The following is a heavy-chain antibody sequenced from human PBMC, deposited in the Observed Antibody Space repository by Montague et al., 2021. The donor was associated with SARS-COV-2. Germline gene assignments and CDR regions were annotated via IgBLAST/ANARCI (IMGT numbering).Heavy chain of an antibody. Sequence: SRSISFSASGFLFSRYEMNWVRQAPGKGLEWVSYISNSGDTKYYADSVKGRFTISRDNAKNSLYLQMSSLRAEDTAVYYCARAGEDYYYDSSGFLYWGQGILVTVSS. V-gene: IGHV3-48*03. CDR2: ISNSGDTK. D-gene: IGHD3-22*01. CDR1: GFLFSRYE. J-gene: IGHJ4*02. CDR3: ARAGEDYYYDSSGFLY.